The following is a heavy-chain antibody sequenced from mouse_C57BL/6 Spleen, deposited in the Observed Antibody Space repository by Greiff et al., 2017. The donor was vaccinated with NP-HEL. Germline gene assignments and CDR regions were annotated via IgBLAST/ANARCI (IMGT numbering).Heavy chain of an antibody. CDR2: IHPNSGST. Sequence: VQVVESGAELVKPGASVKLSCTASGYTFTSYWMHWVKQRPGQGLEWIGMIHPNSGSTNYNEKFKSKATLTVDKSSSTAYMQLSSLTSEDSAVYDCAREGRQPGDYFDYWGQGTTLTVSS. D-gene: IGHD3-2*01. V-gene: IGHV1-64*01. J-gene: IGHJ2*01. CDR1: GYTFTSYW. CDR3: AREGRQPGDYFDY.